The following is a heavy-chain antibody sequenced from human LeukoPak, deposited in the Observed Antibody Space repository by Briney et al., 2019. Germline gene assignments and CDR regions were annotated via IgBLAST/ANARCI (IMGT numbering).Heavy chain of an antibody. Sequence: ASVKVSCKASGYSFTSNYIHWVRQAPGQGLEWMGMIYPRDGSTSYAQKFQGRVTVTRDTSTSTVHMELSGLRSEDTAVHYCARDQEAFDYWGQGTLVTVSS. CDR3: ARDQEAFDY. J-gene: IGHJ4*02. V-gene: IGHV1-46*01. CDR1: GYSFTSNY. CDR2: IYPRDGST.